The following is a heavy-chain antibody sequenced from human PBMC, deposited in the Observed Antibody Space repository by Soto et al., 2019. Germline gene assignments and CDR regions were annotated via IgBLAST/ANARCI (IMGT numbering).Heavy chain of an antibody. D-gene: IGHD3-3*01. CDR1: GDSVSSDSYY. Sequence: ASETLSLTCTVSGDSVSSDSYYWSWIRQPPGKALEWIGYIYHDGTTSYNPSLQSRVTMSINTSKNQFSLKLSSVTAADTAIYYCAREGGVLRLSNWLDPWGQGTLVTVSS. V-gene: IGHV4-61*01. CDR2: IYHDGTT. J-gene: IGHJ5*02. CDR3: AREGGVLRLSNWLDP.